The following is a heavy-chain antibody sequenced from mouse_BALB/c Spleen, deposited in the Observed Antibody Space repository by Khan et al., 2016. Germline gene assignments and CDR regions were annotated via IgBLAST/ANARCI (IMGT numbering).Heavy chain of an antibody. CDR1: GYTFSNYW. J-gene: IGHJ2*01. CDR2: IFPGSGSP. D-gene: IGHD2-14*01. CDR3: ARNYRYDNKYYFDY. V-gene: IGHV1-9*01. Sequence: QVQLQQSGSELMKPGASVKISRKATGYTFSNYWIEWIIQRPGHGLEWIGEIFPGSGSPNYYEKFKGKTTFTADTSSNTAYMHLSSLTSEDSAVYYCARNYRYDNKYYFDYWGQGTTLTVSS.